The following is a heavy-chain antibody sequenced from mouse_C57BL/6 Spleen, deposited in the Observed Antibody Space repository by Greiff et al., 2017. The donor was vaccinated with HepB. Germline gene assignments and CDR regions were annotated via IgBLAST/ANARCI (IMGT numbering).Heavy chain of an antibody. CDR3: ASASLAY. CDR2: IDPSDSYT. Sequence: QVQLQQSGAELVMPGASVKLSCKASGYTFTSYWMHWVKQRPGQGLEWIGEIDPSDSYTNYNQKFKGKSTLTVDKSSLPAYMQLSSLTSADSAVSDCASASLAYWGQGTRVTVSA. D-gene: IGHD6-1*01. CDR1: GYTFTSYW. V-gene: IGHV1-69*01. J-gene: IGHJ3*01.